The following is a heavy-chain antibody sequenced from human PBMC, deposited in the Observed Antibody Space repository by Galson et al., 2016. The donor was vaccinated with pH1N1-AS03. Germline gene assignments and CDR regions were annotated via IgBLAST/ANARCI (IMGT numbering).Heavy chain of an antibody. CDR3: ATDGPRGSLSS. V-gene: IGHV1-69-2*01. J-gene: IGHJ4*02. Sequence: VKVSCKVSGYTFTDYNMHRVQQAPGKGLVWMGLVDPDTSKTKYAEKFQGRVTITADTSRDTAYMDLSGLRSADTAIYYCATDGPRGSLSSWGQGTLVTVSS. D-gene: IGHD6-6*01. CDR2: VDPDTSKT. CDR1: GYTFTDYN.